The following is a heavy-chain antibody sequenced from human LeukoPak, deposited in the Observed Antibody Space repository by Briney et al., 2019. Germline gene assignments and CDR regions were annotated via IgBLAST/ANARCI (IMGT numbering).Heavy chain of an antibody. J-gene: IGHJ6*03. CDR1: GFTFSNAW. V-gene: IGHV3-15*01. CDR2: IKSKTDGGTT. CDR3: CSGSGWSDYYYYMDV. Sequence: PGGSLRLSCAASGFTFSNAWMSWVRQAPGKGLEWVGRIKSKTDGGTTDYAAPVKGRFTISRDDSKNTLYLQMNSLKTEDTAVYYCCSGSGWSDYYYYMDVWGKGTTVTVSS. D-gene: IGHD6-19*01.